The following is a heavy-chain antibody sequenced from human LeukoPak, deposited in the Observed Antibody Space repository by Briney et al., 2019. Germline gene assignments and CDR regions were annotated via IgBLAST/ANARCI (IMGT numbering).Heavy chain of an antibody. Sequence: SQTLSLTCTVSGGSISSGGYYWSWIRQHPGKGLEWIGYIYYSGSTYYNPSLKSRVTISVDTSKNQFSLRLSSVTAADTAVYYCAMGDYGGPFSFDYWGQGTLVTVSS. CDR2: IYYSGST. J-gene: IGHJ4*02. CDR3: AMGDYGGPFSFDY. CDR1: GGSISSGGYY. D-gene: IGHD4-17*01. V-gene: IGHV4-31*03.